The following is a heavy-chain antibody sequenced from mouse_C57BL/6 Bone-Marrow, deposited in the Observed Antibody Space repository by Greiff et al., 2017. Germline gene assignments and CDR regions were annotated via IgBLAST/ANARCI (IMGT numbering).Heavy chain of an antibody. V-gene: IGHV1-26*01. CDR3: ASHYYGSSYGGYAMDY. CDR2: INPNNGGT. CDR1: GYTFTDYY. Sequence: EVQLQQSGPELVKPGASVKISCKASGYTFTDYYMNWVKQSHGKSLEWIGDINPNNGGTSYNQKFKGKATMTVDKSSSTAYMELRSLTSEDSAVYYVASHYYGSSYGGYAMDYWGQGTSVTVSS. J-gene: IGHJ4*01. D-gene: IGHD1-1*01.